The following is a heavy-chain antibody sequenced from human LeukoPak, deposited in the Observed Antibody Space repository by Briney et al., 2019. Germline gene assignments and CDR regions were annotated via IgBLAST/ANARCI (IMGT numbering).Heavy chain of an antibody. CDR1: GYSFGSYY. V-gene: IGHV5-51*01. J-gene: IGHJ4*02. CDR2: IYPGDSET. D-gene: IGHD6-13*01. Sequence: GESLEISCQGSGYSFGSYYIAWVRQMAGKGLEWMGTIYPGDSETRYSPSFQDQVTISADKSINSAYLQWSSLKASDTAIYYRARLRISTWYYFDYWGQGSLVTVSS. CDR3: ARLRISTWYYFDY.